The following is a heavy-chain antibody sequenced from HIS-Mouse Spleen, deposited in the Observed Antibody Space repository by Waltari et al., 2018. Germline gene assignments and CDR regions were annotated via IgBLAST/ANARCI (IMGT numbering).Heavy chain of an antibody. Sequence: EVQLVESGGGLVQPGGSRRLSCAASGFTFSSYSMNWVRQAPGKGLEWVSYISSSSSTIYYADSVKGRFTISRDNAKNSLYLQMNSLRAEDTAVYYCARDLGNWFDPWGQGTLVTVSS. V-gene: IGHV3-48*01. CDR3: ARDLGNWFDP. J-gene: IGHJ5*02. CDR2: ISSSSSTI. CDR1: GFTFSSYS.